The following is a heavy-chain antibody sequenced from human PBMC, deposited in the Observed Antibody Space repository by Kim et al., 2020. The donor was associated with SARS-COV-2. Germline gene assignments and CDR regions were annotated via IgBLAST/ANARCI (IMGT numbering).Heavy chain of an antibody. Sequence: YYADAVKGRFTISRDNSKNTLYLQMSSLRAEDTAVYYCAKAAHFTLNWFDSWGQGTLVTVSP. D-gene: IGHD3-16*01. V-gene: IGHV3-23*01. CDR3: AKAAHFTLNWFDS. J-gene: IGHJ5*01.